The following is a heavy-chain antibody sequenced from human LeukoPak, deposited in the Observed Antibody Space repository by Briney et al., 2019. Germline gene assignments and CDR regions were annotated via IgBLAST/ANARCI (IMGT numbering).Heavy chain of an antibody. CDR3: ARSPHILTGENFDY. D-gene: IGHD3-9*01. Sequence: GASVKVSCKASGYTFTGYYMHWVRQAPGQGLEWMGWINLNSGGTNYPQKLQDRVTMTRDTSISTAYMELSRLRSNDTAVYYCARSPHILTGENFDYWGQGTLVTVSS. J-gene: IGHJ4*02. CDR1: GYTFTGYY. CDR2: INLNSGGT. V-gene: IGHV1-2*02.